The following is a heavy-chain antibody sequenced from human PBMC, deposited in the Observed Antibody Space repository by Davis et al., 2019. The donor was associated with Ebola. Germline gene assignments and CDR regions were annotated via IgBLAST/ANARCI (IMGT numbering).Heavy chain of an antibody. D-gene: IGHD5-12*01. V-gene: IGHV1-69*13. Sequence: SVKVSCKASGYTFTSCAISWVRQAPGQGLEWMGGIIPIFGTANYAQKFQGRVTITADESTSTAYMELSSLRSEDTAVYYCARGAHPYDWVWYYGMDVWGQGTTVTVSS. J-gene: IGHJ6*02. CDR2: IIPIFGTA. CDR1: GYTFTSCA. CDR3: ARGAHPYDWVWYYGMDV.